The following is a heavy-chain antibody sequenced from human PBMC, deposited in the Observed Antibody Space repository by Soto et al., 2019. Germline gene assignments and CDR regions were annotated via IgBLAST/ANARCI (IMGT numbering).Heavy chain of an antibody. CDR1: GFTFSSYA. CDR2: ISGSGVST. CDR3: AKGGRGDYYYYMDV. J-gene: IGHJ6*03. Sequence: LSLSCAASGFTFSSYAMSWVRQAPGKGLEWVSAISGSGVSTYYADSVKGRFTISRDNSKNTLYLQMNSLRAEDTAVYYCAKGGRGDYYYYMDVWGKGTTVTVSS. D-gene: IGHD3-10*01. V-gene: IGHV3-23*01.